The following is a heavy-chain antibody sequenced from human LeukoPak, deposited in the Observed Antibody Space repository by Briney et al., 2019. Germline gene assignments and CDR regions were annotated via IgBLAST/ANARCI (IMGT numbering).Heavy chain of an antibody. V-gene: IGHV3-9*01. CDR3: AKDASMRLGRPDY. J-gene: IGHJ4*02. CDR2: ISWNSGSI. Sequence: PGRSLRLSCAASGFTFDDYAMHWVRHAPGKGLEWVSGISWNSGSIGYADSVKGRFTISRDNAKNSLYLQMNSLRAEDTALYYCAKDASMRLGRPDYWGQGTLVTVSS. CDR1: GFTFDDYA.